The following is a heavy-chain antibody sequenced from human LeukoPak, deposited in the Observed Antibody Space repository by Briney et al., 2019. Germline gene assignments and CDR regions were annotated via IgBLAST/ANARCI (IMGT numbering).Heavy chain of an antibody. CDR1: GGSISSYY. D-gene: IGHD3-10*01. Sequence: PSETLSLTCTVSGGSISSYYWSWIRQPPGKGLEWIGYIYYSGSTNYNPSLKSRVTISVDTSKNQFSLKLSSVTAADTAVYFCARDQGWGDWYFDLWGRGTLVTVSS. J-gene: IGHJ2*01. V-gene: IGHV4-59*01. CDR3: ARDQGWGDWYFDL. CDR2: IYYSGST.